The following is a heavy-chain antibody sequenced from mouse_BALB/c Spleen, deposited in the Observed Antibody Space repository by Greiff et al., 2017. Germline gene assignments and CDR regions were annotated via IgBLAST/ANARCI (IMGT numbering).Heavy chain of an antibody. V-gene: IGHV1-7*01. J-gene: IGHJ3*01. CDR3: ARGSPFAY. Sequence: VQLQQSGDDLVKPGASVKLSCKASGYTFTSYWMHWVKQRPGQGLEWIGYINPSTGYTEYNQKFKDKATLTADKSSSTAYMQLSSLTSEDSAVYYCARGSPFAYWGQGTLVTVSA. D-gene: IGHD1-1*02. CDR1: GYTFTSYW. CDR2: INPSTGYT.